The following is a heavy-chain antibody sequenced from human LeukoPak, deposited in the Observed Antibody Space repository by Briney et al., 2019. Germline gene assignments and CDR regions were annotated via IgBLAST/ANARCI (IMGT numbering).Heavy chain of an antibody. CDR2: ISSSSDYI. Sequence: GGSLRLSCAASGFTFSSYRMNWVRQAPGKGLEWVSCISSSSDYIYYADSAKGRFTISRDNAKNSLYLQMNSLRAEDTAVYYCARERGYGGCKWFDPWGQGTLVTVSS. D-gene: IGHD5-12*01. V-gene: IGHV3-21*01. J-gene: IGHJ5*02. CDR3: ARERGYGGCKWFDP. CDR1: GFTFSSYR.